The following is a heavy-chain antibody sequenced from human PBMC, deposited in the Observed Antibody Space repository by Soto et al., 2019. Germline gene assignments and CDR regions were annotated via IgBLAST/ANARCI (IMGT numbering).Heavy chain of an antibody. CDR2: IYYSGST. D-gene: IGHD3-22*01. J-gene: IGHJ4*02. Sequence: PSETLSLTCTVSGGSISSYYWSWIRQPPGKGLEWIGYIYYSGSTNYNPSLKSRVTISVDTSKNQFSLKLSSVTAADTAVYYCARSEYDSSGYYYLFDYWGQGTLVTVSS. V-gene: IGHV4-59*01. CDR3: ARSEYDSSGYYYLFDY. CDR1: GGSISSYY.